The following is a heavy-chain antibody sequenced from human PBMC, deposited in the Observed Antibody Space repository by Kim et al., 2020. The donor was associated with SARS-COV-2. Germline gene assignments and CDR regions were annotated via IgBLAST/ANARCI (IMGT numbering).Heavy chain of an antibody. V-gene: IGHV3-23*01. D-gene: IGHD2-15*01. J-gene: IGHJ6*02. Sequence: GGSLRLSCAASGFTFSSYAMSWVRQAPGKGLEWVSAISGSGGSTYYADSVKGRFTISRDNSKNTLYLQMNSLRAEDTAVYYCAKSVVAATVHYYYGMDVWGQGTTVTVSS. CDR1: GFTFSSYA. CDR3: AKSVVAATVHYYYGMDV. CDR2: ISGSGGST.